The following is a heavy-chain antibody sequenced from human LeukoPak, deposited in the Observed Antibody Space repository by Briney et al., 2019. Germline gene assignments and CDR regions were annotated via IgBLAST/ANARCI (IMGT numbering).Heavy chain of an antibody. D-gene: IGHD3-10*01. CDR2: MNPDIGNT. CDR3: ARSLSLVRGVIHYFDN. J-gene: IGHJ4*02. V-gene: IGHV1-8*01. Sequence: ASVKVSFKASGYTFPNYDINWVRQATGQGLEWMGWMNPDIGNTAYVQKFQGRVTMTRNTSISTAYMELSSLRSEDTAVYYCARSLSLVRGVIHYFDNWGQGTLVTVSS. CDR1: GYTFPNYD.